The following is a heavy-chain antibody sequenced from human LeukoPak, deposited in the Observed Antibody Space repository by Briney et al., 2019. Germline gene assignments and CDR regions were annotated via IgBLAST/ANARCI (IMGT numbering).Heavy chain of an antibody. V-gene: IGHV4-59*01. J-gene: IGHJ4*02. D-gene: IGHD6-13*01. Sequence: SETLSVTCTVSGGSISTYYWSWIRQPPGKGLECIGFIYYTGSTNYNPSLKSRVTISVDTSKNQFSLKLSSVTAADTAVYYCARGIAAAGQFRFDYWGQGTLVTVSS. CDR3: ARGIAAAGQFRFDY. CDR1: GGSISTYY. CDR2: IYYTGST.